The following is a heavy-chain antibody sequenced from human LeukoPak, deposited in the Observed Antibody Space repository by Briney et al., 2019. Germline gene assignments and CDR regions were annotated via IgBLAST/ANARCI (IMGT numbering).Heavy chain of an antibody. CDR1: GFTFSSYA. CDR2: ISGSGGST. CDR3: ANGQSATVTPSHFDY. Sequence: PGGSLRLSCAASGFTFSSYAMSWVRQAPGKGLEWVSAISGSGGSTYYADSVKGRFTISRDNSKNTLYLQMNSLRAGDTAVYYCANGQSATVTPSHFDYWGQGTLVTVSS. J-gene: IGHJ4*02. V-gene: IGHV3-23*01. D-gene: IGHD4-17*01.